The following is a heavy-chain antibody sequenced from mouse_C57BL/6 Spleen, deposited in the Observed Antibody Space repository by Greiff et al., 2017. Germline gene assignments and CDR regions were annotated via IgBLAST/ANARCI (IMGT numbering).Heavy chain of an antibody. CDR3: ARSRWDDWYFDV. CDR1: GYAFSSSW. D-gene: IGHD4-1*01. CDR2: IYPGDGDT. Sequence: QVQLQQSGPELVKPGASVKISCKASGYAFSSSWMNWVKQRPGKGLEWIGRIYPGDGDTNYNGKFKGKATLTADKSSSTAYMQLRSLTSDDSAVYFCARSRWDDWYFDVWGTGTTVTVSS. J-gene: IGHJ1*03. V-gene: IGHV1-82*01.